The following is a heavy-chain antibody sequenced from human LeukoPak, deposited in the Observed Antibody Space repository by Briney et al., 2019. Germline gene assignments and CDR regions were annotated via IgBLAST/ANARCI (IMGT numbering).Heavy chain of an antibody. CDR1: GGSISSGSYH. D-gene: IGHD3-3*01. V-gene: IGHV4-61*02. CDR2: IYTSGST. CDR3: ARGGYYDFWSGYFSPFDYFDY. Sequence: SETLSLTCTVSGGSISSGSYHWSWIRQPAGKGLEWIGRIYTSGSTNYNPSLKSRVTISVDTSKNQFSLKLSSVTAADTAVYYCARGGYYDFWSGYFSPFDYFDYWGQGTLVTVSS. J-gene: IGHJ4*02.